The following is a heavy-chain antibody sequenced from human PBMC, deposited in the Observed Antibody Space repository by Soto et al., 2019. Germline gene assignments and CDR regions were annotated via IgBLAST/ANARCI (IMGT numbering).Heavy chain of an antibody. CDR2: IYYSGST. V-gene: IGHV4-39*01. J-gene: IGHJ4*02. D-gene: IGHD4-17*01. Sequence: SETLSLTCTVSGGSISSSSYYWGWIRQPPGKGLEWIGSIYYSGSTYYNPSLKSRVTISVDTSKNQFSLKLSSVTAADTAVYYCARYTIYDHGDYVWYFDYWRQGTLVT. CDR1: GGSISSSSYY. CDR3: ARYTIYDHGDYVWYFDY.